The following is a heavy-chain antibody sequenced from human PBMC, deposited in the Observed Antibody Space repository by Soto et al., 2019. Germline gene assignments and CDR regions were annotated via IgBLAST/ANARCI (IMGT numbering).Heavy chain of an antibody. D-gene: IGHD6-13*01. V-gene: IGHV4-30-4*01. CDR2: ILYSVNT. Sequence: SETLSLTCTVSGDSLTRGDYYWSWIRQPPGTGLVWLRYILYSVNTYDNPSHNTRLTITVDTSKNQSTLKLTSVTAADTAVDYCARDRRVSNSWSPGDYYYYCMDVWGQGTTVTVSS. J-gene: IGHJ6*02. CDR1: GDSLTRGDYY. CDR3: ARDRRVSNSWSPGDYYYYCMDV.